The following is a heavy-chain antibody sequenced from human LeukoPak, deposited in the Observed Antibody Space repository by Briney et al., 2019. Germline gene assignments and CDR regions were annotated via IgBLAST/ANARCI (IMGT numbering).Heavy chain of an antibody. CDR1: GFTFSIYA. CDR2: ISGSGDRT. D-gene: IGHD6-13*01. V-gene: IGHV3-23*01. CDR3: TKDIRSSWYYFQD. J-gene: IGHJ1*01. Sequence: GGSLRLSCAASGFTFSIYAMTWVRQAPGKGLEWVSTISGSGDRTYYADTVRGRYTISTDNSKNTLHVQLNSLRAEDTAVYYCTKDIRSSWYYFQDWGQGTLVTVSS.